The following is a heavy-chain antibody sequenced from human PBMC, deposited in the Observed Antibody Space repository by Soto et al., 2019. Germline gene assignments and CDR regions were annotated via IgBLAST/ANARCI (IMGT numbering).Heavy chain of an antibody. D-gene: IGHD1-26*01. CDR2: IWYDGSNK. CDR1: VFTFSSYG. J-gene: IGHJ6*02. Sequence: PGGSLRLSCAASVFTFSSYGMHCVRHSPGKWLEWVAVIWYDGSNKYYADSVKGRFTISRDNSKNTLYLQMNSLRAEDTAVYYCARDAGATKDYYSYYGMHVWGQGTTVTVSS. V-gene: IGHV3-33*01. CDR3: ARDAGATKDYYSYYGMHV.